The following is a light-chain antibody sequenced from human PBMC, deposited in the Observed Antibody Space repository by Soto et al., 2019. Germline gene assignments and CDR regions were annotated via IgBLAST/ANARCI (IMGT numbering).Light chain of an antibody. CDR3: QQSYSSPIT. CDR2: DAS. V-gene: IGKV1-39*01. J-gene: IGKJ5*01. CDR1: QTIGGC. Sequence: DIQMTQSPSTLSASVGDRVTITCRASQTIGGCLTWYQQLPGKAPKLLIFDASGLQSGVPSRFSGSGSGTDSTLTISSLQPEDFATYYCQQSYSSPITFGQGTRLEIK.